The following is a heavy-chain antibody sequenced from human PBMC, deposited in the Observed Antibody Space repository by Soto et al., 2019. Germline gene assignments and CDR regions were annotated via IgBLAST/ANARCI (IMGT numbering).Heavy chain of an antibody. Sequence: EVQLLESGGGLVQPGGSLRLSCAASGFTFSSYAMSWVRQATGKGLEWVSAISGSGGSTYYADSVKGRFTISRDNSKNTLYLQMHSLRAEDTAVYYCAKDCVRGPKLVRGYFDYWGQGTLVTVSS. D-gene: IGHD3-10*01. CDR3: AKDCVRGPKLVRGYFDY. J-gene: IGHJ4*02. CDR2: ISGSGGST. V-gene: IGHV3-23*01. CDR1: GFTFSSYA.